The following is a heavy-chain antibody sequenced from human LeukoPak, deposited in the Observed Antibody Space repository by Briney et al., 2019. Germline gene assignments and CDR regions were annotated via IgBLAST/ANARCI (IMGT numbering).Heavy chain of an antibody. V-gene: IGHV4-34*01. J-gene: IGHJ6*02. CDR3: AREGGGRVRGVITPYYYYYGMDV. Sequence: KASATLSLTCAVYGGSFSGYYWSWIPQPPGKGLEWIGEFNHSGSTNYNPSLKSRVIISVDTSKNQFSLKLSSVTAADTAVYYCAREGGGRVRGVITPYYYYYGMDVWGQGTTVTVSS. CDR2: FNHSGST. CDR1: GGSFSGYY. D-gene: IGHD3-10*01.